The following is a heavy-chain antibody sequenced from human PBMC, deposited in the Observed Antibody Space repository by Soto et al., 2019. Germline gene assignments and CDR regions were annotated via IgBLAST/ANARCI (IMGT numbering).Heavy chain of an antibody. V-gene: IGHV4-59*08. J-gene: IGHJ6*03. D-gene: IGHD1-1*01. Sequence: SETLSLTCTVSGGSISSYYWSWIRQPPGKGLEWIGYIYYSGSTNYNPSLKSRVTISVDTSKNQFSLKLSSVTAADTAIYYCGGTTSHHWLYMDVWGRGTTVTVSS. CDR2: IYYSGST. CDR1: GGSISSYY. CDR3: GGTTSHHWLYMDV.